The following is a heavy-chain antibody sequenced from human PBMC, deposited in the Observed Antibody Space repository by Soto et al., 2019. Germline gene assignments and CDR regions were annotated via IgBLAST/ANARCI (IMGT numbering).Heavy chain of an antibody. Sequence: SQTLSLTCAISGASVSSNTAAWNWIRSSPSRGLEWLGRTYYRSNWRHYYAVSVKSRISVNPDTSKNHFSLQLNSVTPDYTAVYYCARGVAGSCFDLWGQGTLVTVSS. CDR3: ARGVAGSCFDL. V-gene: IGHV6-1*01. CDR1: GASVSSNTAA. CDR2: TYYRSNWRH. D-gene: IGHD6-19*01. J-gene: IGHJ5*02.